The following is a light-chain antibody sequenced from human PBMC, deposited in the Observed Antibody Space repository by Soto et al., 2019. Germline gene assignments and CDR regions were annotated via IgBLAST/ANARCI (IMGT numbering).Light chain of an antibody. CDR3: QQYNSYPWT. V-gene: IGKV1-5*01. Sequence: DIQMTQSPSTLSASVGDRVTITCRASQSISGWLAWYQQKPGKAPKLLIYDVSSLESGVPSRFSGSGSGTEFTLAISSLQPDDFATYYCQQYNSYPWTFGQGTTVDIK. CDR1: QSISGW. CDR2: DVS. J-gene: IGKJ1*01.